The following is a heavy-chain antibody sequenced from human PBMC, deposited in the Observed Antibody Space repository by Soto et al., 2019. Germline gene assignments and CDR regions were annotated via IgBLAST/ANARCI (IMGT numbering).Heavy chain of an antibody. J-gene: IGHJ6*02. CDR1: GGSFSGYY. V-gene: IGHV4-34*01. CDR3: ARKVRGVPTVGMDV. Sequence: PSETLSLTCAVYGGSFSGYYWSWIRQPPGKGLEWVGEINHSGSTNYNPSLKSRVTISVDTSKNQFSLKLSSVTAADTVVYYRARKVRGVPTVGMDVWGQGTTVTVS. D-gene: IGHD3-10*01. CDR2: INHSGST.